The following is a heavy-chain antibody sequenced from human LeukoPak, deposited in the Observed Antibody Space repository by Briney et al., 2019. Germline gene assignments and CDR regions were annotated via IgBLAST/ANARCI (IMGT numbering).Heavy chain of an antibody. D-gene: IGHD3-3*01. V-gene: IGHV4-4*07. CDR3: ARERVGQYYDFWSAPYGMDV. CDR1: GGSISSYY. Sequence: SETLSLTCTVSGGSISSYYWSWIRQPAGKGLEWIGRIYTSGSTNYNPSLKSRVTMSVDTSKNQFSLKLSSVTAADTAVYCCARERVGQYYDFWSAPYGMDVWGQGTAVTVSS. CDR2: IYTSGST. J-gene: IGHJ6*02.